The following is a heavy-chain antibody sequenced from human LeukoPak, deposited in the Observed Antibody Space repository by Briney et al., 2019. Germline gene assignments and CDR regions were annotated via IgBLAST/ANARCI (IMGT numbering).Heavy chain of an antibody. Sequence: PGRSLRLSCAASGFTVSNWAIHWVRQAPGKGLEWVAPISYDGSNKFYADSVKGRFTISRDNSKNSLDLQMNSLRAEDTAVYYCARGYCSSTSCYNDYWGQGTLVTVSS. CDR3: ARGYCSSTSCYNDY. V-gene: IGHV3-30*04. J-gene: IGHJ4*02. CDR1: GFTVSNWA. CDR2: ISYDGSNK. D-gene: IGHD2-2*02.